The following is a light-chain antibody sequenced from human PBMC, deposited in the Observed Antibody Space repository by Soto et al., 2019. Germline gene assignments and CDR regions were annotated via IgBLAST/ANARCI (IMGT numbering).Light chain of an antibody. V-gene: IGLV2-23*01. CDR3: GSYLVSSTCHGV. CDR2: EGS. CDR1: SSDVGSYNL. Sequence: QSVLTQPASVSGSPGQSITISCTGTSSDVGSYNLVSWYLQQPRKAPKLMIYEGSKRTSGVSNRFSGSKSGNTASLTSSGLQAEDEADYYCGSYLVSSTCHGVFGGGTKLTVL. J-gene: IGLJ2*01.